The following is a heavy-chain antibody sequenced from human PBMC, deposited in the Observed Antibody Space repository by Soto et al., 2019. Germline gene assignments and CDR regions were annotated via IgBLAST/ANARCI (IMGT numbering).Heavy chain of an antibody. CDR2: ISGSSSYI. D-gene: IGHD4-17*01. Sequence: EVQLAESGGGLVKPGGSLRLSCAASGFTFSSYNMNWVRQAPGKGLEWVSSISGSSSYIYYADSVKGRFTISRDNAKNSLYLQMNSLRAEDTAMYYCARDETYGDYNFDYWGQGILVTVSS. CDR3: ARDETYGDYNFDY. V-gene: IGHV3-21*02. CDR1: GFTFSSYN. J-gene: IGHJ4*02.